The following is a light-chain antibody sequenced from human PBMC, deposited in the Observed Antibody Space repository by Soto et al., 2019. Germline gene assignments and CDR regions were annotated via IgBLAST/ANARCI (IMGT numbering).Light chain of an antibody. V-gene: IGLV1-40*01. CDR2: VNT. J-gene: IGLJ2*01. Sequence: QAVVTQPPSVSGAPGQRVTISCTWSSSNIGAGYYVHWYQQLPGRAPKLLIYVNTNRPSGVPDRFSGSKSGTSASLALTGLQAEDEADYYCLSLDSGLRGVFGGGTKLTVL. CDR1: SSNIGAGYY. CDR3: LSLDSGLRGV.